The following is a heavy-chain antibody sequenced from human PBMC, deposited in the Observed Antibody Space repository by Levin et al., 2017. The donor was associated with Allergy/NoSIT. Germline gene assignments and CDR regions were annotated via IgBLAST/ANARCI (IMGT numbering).Heavy chain of an antibody. CDR2: ISSSSSTI. CDR1: GFTFSSYS. Sequence: GGSLRLSCAASGFTFSSYSMNWVRQAPGKGLEWVSYISSSSSTIYYADSVKGRFTISRDNAKNSLYLQMNSLRAEDTAVYYCARDWGYCISTSCYGRDGWYYGMDVWGQGTTVTVSS. V-gene: IGHV3-48*04. J-gene: IGHJ6*02. D-gene: IGHD2-2*01. CDR3: ARDWGYCISTSCYGRDGWYYGMDV.